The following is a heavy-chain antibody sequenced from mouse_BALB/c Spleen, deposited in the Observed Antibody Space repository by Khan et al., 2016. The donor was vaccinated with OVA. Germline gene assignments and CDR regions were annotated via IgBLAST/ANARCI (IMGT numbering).Heavy chain of an antibody. CDR3: ARTARIKY. D-gene: IGHD1-2*01. V-gene: IGHV3-1*02. J-gene: IGHJ2*01. CDR2: IRYSGST. CDR1: GYSITSGYC. Sequence: EVQLQESGPGLVKPSPSLSLTCTVTGYSITSGYCWYWIRQFPGNKLECMGYIRYSGSTNYNPSLKSRISITRDTSKNQFFLQLNSVTTEDTATYYCARTARIKYWGQGTTLTVSS.